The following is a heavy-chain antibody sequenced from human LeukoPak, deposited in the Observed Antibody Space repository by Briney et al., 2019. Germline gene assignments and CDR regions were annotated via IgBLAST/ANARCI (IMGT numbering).Heavy chain of an antibody. CDR2: IRYDGSNK. V-gene: IGHV3-30*02. D-gene: IGHD2-15*01. J-gene: IGHJ4*02. CDR3: ARGFCSGGSCPHFDY. Sequence: GGSLRLSCAASGFTFSSYGMHWVRQAPGKGLEWVAFIRYDGSNKYYADSVKGRFTISRDNSKNTLYLQMNSLRAEDTAVYYCARGFCSGGSCPHFDYWGQGTLVTVSS. CDR1: GFTFSSYG.